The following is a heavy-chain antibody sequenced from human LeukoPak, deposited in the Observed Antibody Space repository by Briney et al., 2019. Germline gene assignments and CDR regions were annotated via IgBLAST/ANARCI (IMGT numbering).Heavy chain of an antibody. V-gene: IGHV1-2*02. CDR2: INPNSGGT. CDR3: ARGDVVVPAAHYYYYYGVDV. Sequence: ASVKVSCKASGYTFTGYYMHWVRQAPGQGLEWMGWINPNSGGTNYAQKFQGRVTMTRDTSISTAYMELSRLRSDDTAVYYCARGDVVVPAAHYYYYYGVDVWGQGTTVTVSS. D-gene: IGHD2-2*01. J-gene: IGHJ6*02. CDR1: GYTFTGYY.